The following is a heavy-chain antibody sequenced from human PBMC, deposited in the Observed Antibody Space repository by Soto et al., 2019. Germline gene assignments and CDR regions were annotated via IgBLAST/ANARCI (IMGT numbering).Heavy chain of an antibody. D-gene: IGHD1-26*01. CDR1: GGTFSSYS. CDR3: ARDGGRHSGGIDY. Sequence: QVQLVQSGAEVKQPGSSVKVSCKASGGTFSSYSINWVRQAPGQGLEWMGEIIPIFGTANYAQKFQGRVTIPADESTSTAYMELSSLRSEDTAVYYCARDGGRHSGGIDYWGQGTLVTVSS. J-gene: IGHJ4*02. V-gene: IGHV1-69*01. CDR2: IIPIFGTA.